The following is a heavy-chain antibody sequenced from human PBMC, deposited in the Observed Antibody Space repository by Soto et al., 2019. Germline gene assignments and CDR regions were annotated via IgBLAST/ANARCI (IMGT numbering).Heavy chain of an antibody. CDR2: IYYSGST. V-gene: IGHV4-59*12. CDR1: GGSISSYY. J-gene: IGHJ5*02. CDR3: ARELRFLATGDNWFDP. D-gene: IGHD3-3*01. Sequence: PSETLSLTCTVSGGSISSYYWSWIRQPPGKGLEWIGYIYYSGSTNYNPSLKSRVTISVDTSKNQFSLKLSSVTAADTAVYYCARELRFLATGDNWFDPWGQGTLVTVSS.